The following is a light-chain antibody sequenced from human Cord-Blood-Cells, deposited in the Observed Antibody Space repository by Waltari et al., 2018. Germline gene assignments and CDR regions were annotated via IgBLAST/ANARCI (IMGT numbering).Light chain of an antibody. J-gene: IGKJ1*01. CDR3: QQYNNWPPWT. V-gene: IGKV3-15*01. CDR1: QSVSSN. Sequence: EIVMTQSPATLSVSPGERATLSCRASQSVSSNLAWYQQKPGQAPRLLIYGASTRATGIPARFSGSVSGTEFTLTIRSLQSEDFAVYYCQQYNNWPPWTFGQGTKVEIK. CDR2: GAS.